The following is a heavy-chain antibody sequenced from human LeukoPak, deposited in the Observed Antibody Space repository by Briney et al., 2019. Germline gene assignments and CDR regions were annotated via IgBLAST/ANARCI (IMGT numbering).Heavy chain of an antibody. Sequence: GGSLRLSCAISGFTFSACELTWVRQAPGKGLEWVSYISRSGSTRYYADSVKGRFTISRDNAKNSLYLQMNSLRAEDTAVYYCARVATMVRVPLDALDIWAKGQWSPSLQ. J-gene: IGHJ3*02. D-gene: IGHD3-10*01. CDR3: ARVATMVRVPLDALDI. CDR2: ISRSGSTR. V-gene: IGHV3-48*03. CDR1: GFTFSACE.